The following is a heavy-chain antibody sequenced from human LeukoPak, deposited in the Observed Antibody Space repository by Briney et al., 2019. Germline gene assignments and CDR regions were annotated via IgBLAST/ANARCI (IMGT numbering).Heavy chain of an antibody. J-gene: IGHJ6*03. CDR1: GYTFTSYD. CDR3: ARAHRGYYYYYMDV. D-gene: IGHD1-26*01. Sequence: ASVKVSCKASGYTFTSYDINWVRQATGQGLEWMGWMNPNSGNTGYAQKFQGRVTITRNTSISTAYMELSSLRSEDTAVYYCARAHRGYYYYYMDVWGKGITVTVSS. V-gene: IGHV1-8*01. CDR2: MNPNSGNT.